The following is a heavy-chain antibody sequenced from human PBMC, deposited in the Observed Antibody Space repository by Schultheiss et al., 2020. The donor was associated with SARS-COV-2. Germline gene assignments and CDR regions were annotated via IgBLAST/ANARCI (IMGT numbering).Heavy chain of an antibody. CDR3: ARDEGGSYKGVSFDY. J-gene: IGHJ4*02. D-gene: IGHD1-26*01. Sequence: ASVKVSCKASGYTFTSYGISWVRQAPGQGLEWMGWISAYNGNTNYAQKLQGRVTMTTDTSTSTAYMELRSLRSDDTAVYYCARDEGGSYKGVSFDYWVQGTLVTVSS. CDR1: GYTFTSYG. V-gene: IGHV1-18*01. CDR2: ISAYNGNT.